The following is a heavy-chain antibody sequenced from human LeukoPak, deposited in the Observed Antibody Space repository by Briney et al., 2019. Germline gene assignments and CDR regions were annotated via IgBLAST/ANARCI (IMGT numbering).Heavy chain of an antibody. CDR3: ARDLTVVAATSAYYYYYGMDV. CDR2: ISGSGDNT. V-gene: IGHV3-23*01. Sequence: GGSLRLSCAASGFTFSSYAMSWVRQVPGKGLEWVSVISGSGDNTYYADSVKGRFTISRDNAKNSLYLQMNSLRAEDTAVYYCARDLTVVAATSAYYYYYGMDVWGQGTTVTVSS. J-gene: IGHJ6*02. CDR1: GFTFSSYA. D-gene: IGHD2-15*01.